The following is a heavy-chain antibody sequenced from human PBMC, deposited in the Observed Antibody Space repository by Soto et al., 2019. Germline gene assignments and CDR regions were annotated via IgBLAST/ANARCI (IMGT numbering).Heavy chain of an antibody. V-gene: IGHV4-39*01. Sequence: SETLSLTCDVSGGSIDNSHSFWGWVRHPPGRGLEFVGSVYYSWGTYYNPSLKSRVTVSVDTSKNQVSLSVRSVTVAETAMYYCVRVVHAAPPPTHSDPSAQGIVVPV. J-gene: IGHJ5*02. D-gene: IGHD2-15*01. CDR2: VYYSWGT. CDR1: GGSIDNSHSF. CDR3: VRVVHAAPPPTHSDP.